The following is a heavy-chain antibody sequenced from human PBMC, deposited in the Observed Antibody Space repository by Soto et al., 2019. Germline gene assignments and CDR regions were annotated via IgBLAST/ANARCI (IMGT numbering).Heavy chain of an antibody. J-gene: IGHJ4*02. V-gene: IGHV1-58*01. CDR1: GFTFTSSA. CDR3: AADPSIEDATYCFGY. Sequence: ASVKVSCKASGFTFTSSAVQWVRQARGQRLEWIGLIVVGSGNTNYAQKFQERVTITRDMSTSTAYMELSSLRSEDTAVYYCAADPSIEDATYCFGYWGQGTLVTVSS. D-gene: IGHD2-15*01. CDR2: IVVGSGNT.